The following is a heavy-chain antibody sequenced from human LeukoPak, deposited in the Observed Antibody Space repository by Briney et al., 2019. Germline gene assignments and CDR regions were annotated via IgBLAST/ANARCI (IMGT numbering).Heavy chain of an antibody. CDR2: IYYSGST. J-gene: IGHJ4*02. Sequence: SETLSLTCTVSGGSISSYYWSWIRQPSGKGLEWIGYIYYSGSTNYNPSLKSRVTISVDTSKNQFSLKLSSVTAADTAVYYCARCKYSGSSYYFDYWGQGTLVTVSS. D-gene: IGHD1-26*01. CDR3: ARCKYSGSSYYFDY. V-gene: IGHV4-59*08. CDR1: GGSISSYY.